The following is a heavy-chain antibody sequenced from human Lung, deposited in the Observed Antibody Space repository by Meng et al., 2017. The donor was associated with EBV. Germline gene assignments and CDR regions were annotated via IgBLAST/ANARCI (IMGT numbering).Heavy chain of an antibody. Sequence: QVQLVQSGAEVNKPGASVKVSCKASGYTFTNYYMHWVRQAPGQGLEWMGIINTSVGYTSHAQKFQGRVTMTRDTSTSTVHMEVSSLRSADTAVYYCARASRVLGGFDYWGQGTLVTVSS. CDR3: ARASRVLGGFDY. V-gene: IGHV1-46*01. J-gene: IGHJ4*02. CDR2: INTSVGYT. D-gene: IGHD3-16*01. CDR1: GYTFTNYY.